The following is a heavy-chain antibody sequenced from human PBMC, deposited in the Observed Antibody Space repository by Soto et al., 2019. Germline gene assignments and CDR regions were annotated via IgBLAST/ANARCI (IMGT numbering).Heavy chain of an antibody. J-gene: IGHJ4*02. CDR3: ARGGRYYYDSSGYSDPSQFDY. CDR1: GGSISSGGYS. Sequence: SETLSLTCAVSGGSISSGGYSWSWIRQPPGKGLEWIGYIYHSGSTYYNPSLKSRVTISVDRSKNQFSLKLSSVTAADTAVYYCARGGRYYYDSSGYSDPSQFDYWGQGTLVTVSS. CDR2: IYHSGST. D-gene: IGHD3-22*01. V-gene: IGHV4-30-2*01.